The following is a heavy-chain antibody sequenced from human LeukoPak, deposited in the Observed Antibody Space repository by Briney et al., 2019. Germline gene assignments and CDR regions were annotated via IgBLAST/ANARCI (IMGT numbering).Heavy chain of an antibody. J-gene: IGHJ4*02. CDR3: AFPSTLYCGGDCWVPDY. D-gene: IGHD2-21*02. Sequence: GASVKVSCKASGYTFTGYYMHWVRQAPGQGLEWMGWINPNSGGTNYAQKFQGRVTMTRDTSISTAYMELSRLRSDDTAVYYCAFPSTLYCGGDCWVPDYWGQGTLVTVSS. CDR1: GYTFTGYY. V-gene: IGHV1-2*02. CDR2: INPNSGGT.